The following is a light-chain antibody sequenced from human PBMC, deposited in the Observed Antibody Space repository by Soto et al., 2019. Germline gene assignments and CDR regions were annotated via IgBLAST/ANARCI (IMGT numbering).Light chain of an antibody. CDR3: QQRNSYPIT. CDR1: QGISSY. CDR2: TAS. V-gene: IGKV1-9*01. J-gene: IGKJ5*01. Sequence: DIQLTQSPSFLSASVVDRVTITFRASQGISSYLAWYQQKPGKAPNLLIHTASTLQSGVPSRFSGSGSGTEFTLTISSLQPEDFATYYCQQRNSYPITFGQGTRLEI.